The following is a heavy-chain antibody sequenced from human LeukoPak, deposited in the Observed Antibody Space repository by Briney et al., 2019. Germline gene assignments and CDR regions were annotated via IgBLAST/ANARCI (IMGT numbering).Heavy chain of an antibody. D-gene: IGHD5-12*01. CDR1: GGSISSSSYY. CDR3: ARDAESWHDAFDI. CDR2: IYHSGST. J-gene: IGHJ3*02. Sequence: SETLSLTCTVSGGSISSSSYYWGWIRQPPGKGLEWIGSIYHSGSTYYNPSLKSRVTISVDTSKNQFSLKLSSVTAADTAVYYCARDAESWHDAFDIWGQGTMVTVSS. V-gene: IGHV4-39*07.